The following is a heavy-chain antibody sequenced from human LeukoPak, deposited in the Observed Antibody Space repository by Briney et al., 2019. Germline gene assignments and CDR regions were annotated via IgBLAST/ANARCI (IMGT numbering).Heavy chain of an antibody. D-gene: IGHD5-18*01. V-gene: IGHV3-7*01. J-gene: IGHJ4*02. CDR1: GFTFSTFC. CDR3: ARDRQLSEDYYFDY. CDR2: IKQDGNEK. Sequence: PGGSLRLSCAASGFTFSTFCMSWVRQAPGKGLEWVANIKQDGNEKYSVDSVKGRFTISRDNPKNSLYQQMNSLRAEDTAVYYCARDRQLSEDYYFDYWGQGTLVTVSS.